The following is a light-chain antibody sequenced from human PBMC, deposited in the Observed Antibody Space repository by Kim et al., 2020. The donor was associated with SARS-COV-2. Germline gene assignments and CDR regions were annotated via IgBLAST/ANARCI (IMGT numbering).Light chain of an antibody. CDR2: GAS. CDR1: QNVSSSY. Sequence: PGERVTRSCRASQNVSSSYVTWYQQKPGQAPRLLIYGASSRATGIPARFSGSGSGTDFTLTISSLQPEDFAVYYCQQDYNLLTFGGGTKVDIK. CDR3: QQDYNLLT. J-gene: IGKJ4*01. V-gene: IGKV3D-7*01.